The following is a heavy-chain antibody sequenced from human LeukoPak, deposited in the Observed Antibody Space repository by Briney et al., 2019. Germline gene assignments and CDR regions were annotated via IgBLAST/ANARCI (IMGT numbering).Heavy chain of an antibody. V-gene: IGHV4-34*01. CDR1: GGPFSGYY. Sequence: MSSETLPLTCAVYGGPFSGYYWTWIRQPPGKGLEWIGEINHSGSTNYNPSLKSRVTISVDTSKNHLSLKLNSVTAADTAVYYCASGGSSSSCYYYYYMDVWGKGTTVTVSS. CDR3: ASGGSSSSCYYYYYMDV. CDR2: INHSGST. J-gene: IGHJ6*03. D-gene: IGHD6-6*01.